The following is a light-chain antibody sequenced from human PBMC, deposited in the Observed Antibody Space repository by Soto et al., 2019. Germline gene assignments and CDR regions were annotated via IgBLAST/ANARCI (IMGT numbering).Light chain of an antibody. V-gene: IGLV2-23*01. CDR2: EDS. CDR3: SSFAGSSPVV. CDR1: SSDVGSYNL. J-gene: IGLJ2*01. Sequence: QSALTQPASVSGSPGQSITISCTGTSSDVGSYNLVSWYQHHPGKAPKLMIYEDSKRPSGVSNRFSGSKSGNTASLTISGLQAEDEADYYCSSFAGSSPVVFGGGTKLTVL.